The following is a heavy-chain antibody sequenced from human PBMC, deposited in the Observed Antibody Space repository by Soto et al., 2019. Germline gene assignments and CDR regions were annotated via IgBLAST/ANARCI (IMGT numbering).Heavy chain of an antibody. CDR1: GYTFYNYG. V-gene: IGHV1-18*01. Sequence: GASVKVSCKTSGYTFYNYGITWVRQAHGQPLEWLGWISLYSDGTNYAQKFQGRVSMTTDTSTTTAYMELRSLRSDDTAVYYCARVVPGAEAWFGPWGQGTRVTVSS. D-gene: IGHD2-2*01. J-gene: IGHJ5*02. CDR2: ISLYSDGT. CDR3: ARVVPGAEAWFGP.